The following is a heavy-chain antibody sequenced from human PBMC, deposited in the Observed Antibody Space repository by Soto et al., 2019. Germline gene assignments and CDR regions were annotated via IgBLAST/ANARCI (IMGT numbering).Heavy chain of an antibody. CDR1: GYRFSSYW. J-gene: IGHJ4*02. CDR3: ARGNVGNWLGR. CDR2: IYPNDSRV. D-gene: IGHD3-10*01. V-gene: IGHV5-51*01. Sequence: GESLQISCQTSGYRFSSYWIVWVGQMPGKGLEWIGIIYPNDSRVKYNRSVQGQVTMSVDRSISTAYLQWRSLRASDTAVYFCARGNVGNWLGRWGEGSQFTVSS.